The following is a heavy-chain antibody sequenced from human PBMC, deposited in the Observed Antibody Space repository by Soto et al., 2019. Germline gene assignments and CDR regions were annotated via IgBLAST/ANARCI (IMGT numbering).Heavy chain of an antibody. Sequence: GESLKISCQGSGYSFTSHWITWVRQTPGNGLEWMGRIDPSDSYTNYSPSFQGHVTISADKSISTAYLQWSSLKASDTAMYYCARPNYYDSTDAFDIWGQGTMVTVSS. CDR1: GYSFTSHW. CDR2: IDPSDSYT. V-gene: IGHV5-10-1*01. D-gene: IGHD3-22*01. J-gene: IGHJ3*02. CDR3: ARPNYYDSTDAFDI.